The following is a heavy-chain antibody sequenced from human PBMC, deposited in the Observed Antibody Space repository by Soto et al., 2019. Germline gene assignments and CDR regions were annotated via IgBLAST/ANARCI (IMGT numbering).Heavy chain of an antibody. CDR3: ARDLRPGLIVPTKSGFDP. CDR2: TSIGGNT. Sequence: HPGGSLRLSCEASGFPFNTYAMAWFRQVPGMGLEWVSTTSIGGNTDLAESVRGRFTVSRDNSKNTLYLQMTNLRVEDAAIYFCARDLRPGLIVPTKSGFDPWGQGTRVTVSS. D-gene: IGHD2-21*01. V-gene: IGHV3-23*01. J-gene: IGHJ5*02. CDR1: GFPFNTYA.